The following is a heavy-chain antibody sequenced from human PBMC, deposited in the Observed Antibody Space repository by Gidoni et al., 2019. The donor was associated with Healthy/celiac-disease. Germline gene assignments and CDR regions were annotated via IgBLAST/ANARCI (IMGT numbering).Heavy chain of an antibody. Sequence: QVQLVQSGAEVKKPGASVYVSCNASGYTFTSYGISWVRQAPGQGIEWMGWISAYNGNTNYAPKHQGGVTMTTDTSTSTAYMELRGLRSDDTAVYYCARVVVVPAAMISYYYGMDVWGQGTTVTVSS. CDR2: ISAYNGNT. V-gene: IGHV1-18*01. CDR3: ARVVVVPAAMISYYYGMDV. J-gene: IGHJ6*02. D-gene: IGHD2-2*01. CDR1: GYTFTSYG.